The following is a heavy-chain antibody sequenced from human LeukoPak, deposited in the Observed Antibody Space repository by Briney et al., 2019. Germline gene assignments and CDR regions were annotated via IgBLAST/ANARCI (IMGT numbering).Heavy chain of an antibody. CDR1: GFTFSSYA. CDR3: AKEENSSWYYYYYGMDV. J-gene: IGHJ6*02. CDR2: TSGSGGST. D-gene: IGHD6-13*01. V-gene: IGHV3-23*01. Sequence: PGGSLRLSCAASGFTFSSYAMSWVRQAPGKGLEWVSATSGSGGSTYYADSVKGRFTISRDNSKDTLYLQMNSLRGEDTAVYYCAKEENSSWYYYYYGMDVWGQGTTVTVSS.